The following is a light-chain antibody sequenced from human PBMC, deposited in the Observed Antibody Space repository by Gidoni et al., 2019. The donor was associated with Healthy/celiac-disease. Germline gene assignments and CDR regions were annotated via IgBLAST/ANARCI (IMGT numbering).Light chain of an antibody. V-gene: IGKV1-39*01. Sequence: DIQMTHSPSSLSTSVGDRVTITCRASQSISSYLNGYQQKPGKEPKLLIYAASSLQSGVPSRFSGSGSGTDFTLTISSRQPEDFATYYCQQSYSTHPYTFGQXTKLEIK. CDR3: QQSYSTHPYT. J-gene: IGKJ2*01. CDR1: QSISSY. CDR2: AAS.